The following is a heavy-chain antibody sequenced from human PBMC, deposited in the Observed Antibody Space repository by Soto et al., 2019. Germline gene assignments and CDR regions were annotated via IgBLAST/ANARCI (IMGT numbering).Heavy chain of an antibody. Sequence: QVQLQESGPGLVKPSETLSLTCTVSGGSISDYHWTWIRQPPGKGPEWIGNIYHIGSTNYNPSLKSRXXIXVXXSKNQFFLKLSSVIAADTAVYYCARRDKEEYFFDIWGQGTMVTVSS. V-gene: IGHV4-59*08. J-gene: IGHJ3*02. D-gene: IGHD6-6*01. CDR3: ARRDKEEYFFDI. CDR1: GGSISDYH. CDR2: IYHIGST.